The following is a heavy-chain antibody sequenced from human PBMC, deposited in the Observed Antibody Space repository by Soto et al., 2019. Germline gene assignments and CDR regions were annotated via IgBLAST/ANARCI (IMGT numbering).Heavy chain of an antibody. D-gene: IGHD5-12*01. J-gene: IGHJ6*03. V-gene: IGHV3-11*01. Sequence: GGSLRLSCAASGFTFSDYYMSWIRQAPGKGLEWVSYISSSGSTIYYADSVKGRFTISRDNAKNSLYLQMNSLRAEDTAVYYCARTGYSGYDYYYYYYMDVWGKGTTVTVS. CDR1: GFTFSDYY. CDR3: ARTGYSGYDYYYYYYMDV. CDR2: ISSSGSTI.